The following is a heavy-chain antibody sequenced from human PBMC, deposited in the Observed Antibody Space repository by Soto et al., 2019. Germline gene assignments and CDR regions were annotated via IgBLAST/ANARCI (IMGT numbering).Heavy chain of an antibody. CDR1: GGSFSGYY. CDR3: ARGGAGMATKVYYYYGMDV. V-gene: IGHV4-34*01. J-gene: IGHJ6*02. Sequence: SETLSLTCAVYGGSFSGYYWSWIRQPPGKGLEWIGEINHSGSTNYNPSLKSRVTISVDTSKNQFSLKLSSVTAADTAVYYCARGGAGMATKVYYYYGMDVWGQGTTVTAP. CDR2: INHSGST. D-gene: IGHD5-12*01.